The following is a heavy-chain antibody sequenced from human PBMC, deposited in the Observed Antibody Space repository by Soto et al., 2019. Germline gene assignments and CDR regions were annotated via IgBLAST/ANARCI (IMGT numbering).Heavy chain of an antibody. CDR3: TGRGGDSRQAI. J-gene: IGHJ4*02. V-gene: IGHV3-73*01. D-gene: IGHD4-17*01. Sequence: EVQLEESGGGLVQPGGSLKLSCAGLGFNFSGSALHWVRQPSGKGLEWVGRIRSRAKKYATSYATSVQGRFSLSRDDSKNTAFLQMNRLRDEATGVYCGTGRGGDSRQAIWGQGTLVTVSS. CDR1: GFNFSGSA. CDR2: IRSRAKKYAT.